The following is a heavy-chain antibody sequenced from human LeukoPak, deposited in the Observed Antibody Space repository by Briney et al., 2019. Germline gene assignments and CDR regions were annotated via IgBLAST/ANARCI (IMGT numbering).Heavy chain of an antibody. CDR1: GFTFSTYS. CDR2: ITRSSSVI. J-gene: IGHJ4*02. Sequence: GGSLRLSCAASGFTFSTYSMNWVRQAPGKGLEWVSYITRSSSVIYYADSVKGRFTISRDNAKNSLYLQMNNLRDEDTAVYYCARESSIDYWGQGTLVTVSS. CDR3: ARESSIDY. V-gene: IGHV3-48*02.